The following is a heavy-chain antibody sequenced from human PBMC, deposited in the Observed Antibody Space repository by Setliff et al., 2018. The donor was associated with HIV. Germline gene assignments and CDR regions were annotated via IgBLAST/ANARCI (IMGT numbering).Heavy chain of an antibody. V-gene: IGHV5-51*01. D-gene: IGHD2-2*01. CDR1: GYTFTNYW. Sequence: GESLKISCEASGYTFTNYWIGWVRQKPGKGLEWMGIIFPGDSKMHYSPSFQGRVTLSVDKSISTAYLQWSSLKASDTAMYYCAKGLGFCGSTTCFFDYWGQGTPVTVSS. J-gene: IGHJ4*02. CDR3: AKGLGFCGSTTCFFDY. CDR2: IFPGDSKM.